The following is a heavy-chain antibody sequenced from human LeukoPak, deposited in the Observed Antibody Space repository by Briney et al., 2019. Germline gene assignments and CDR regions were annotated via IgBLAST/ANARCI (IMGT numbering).Heavy chain of an antibody. CDR3: ARDQFDFWSGYTAGGFDY. CDR1: GFTFSSYA. D-gene: IGHD3-3*01. Sequence: GGSLRLSCAASGFTFSSYAMHWVRQAPGKGLEWVAVISYDGGNKYYADSVKGRFTISRDNSKNTLYLQMNNLRAEDTAVYYCARDQFDFWSGYTAGGFDYWGQGTLVTVSS. CDR2: ISYDGGNK. V-gene: IGHV3-30*04. J-gene: IGHJ4*02.